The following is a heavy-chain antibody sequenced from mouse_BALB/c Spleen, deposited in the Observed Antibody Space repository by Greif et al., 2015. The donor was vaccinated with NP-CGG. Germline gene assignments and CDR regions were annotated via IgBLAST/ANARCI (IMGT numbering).Heavy chain of an antibody. J-gene: IGHJ4*01. CDR1: GFTFSSYA. D-gene: IGHD1-1*01. CDR3: ARLVYVYAMDY. CDR2: ISSGGSYT. Sequence: EVKLMESGGGLVKPGGSLKLSCAASGFTFSSYAMSWVRQTPEKRLEWVATISSGGSYTYYPESVKGRFTISRDNAKHTLYLQLSSLSSEDTAMYCCARLVYVYAMDYCGQGTSVTVSS. V-gene: IGHV5-9-1*01.